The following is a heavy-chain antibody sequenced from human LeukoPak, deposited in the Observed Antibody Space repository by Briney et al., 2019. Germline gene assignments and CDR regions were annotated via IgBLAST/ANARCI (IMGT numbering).Heavy chain of an antibody. CDR3: ARGGPDCGGGTCYRWFDH. CDR2: INPNSGDT. D-gene: IGHD2-15*01. CDR1: GYTFTSYY. V-gene: IGHV1-2*02. Sequence: ASVKLSCKASGYTFTSYYIYWVRQAPGQGLEWMGGINPNSGDTKDAQNFQGRVTMTRDTSISTAYMELSGLRSDDTAVYYCARGGPDCGGGTCYRWFDHWGQGTLVTVSS. J-gene: IGHJ5*02.